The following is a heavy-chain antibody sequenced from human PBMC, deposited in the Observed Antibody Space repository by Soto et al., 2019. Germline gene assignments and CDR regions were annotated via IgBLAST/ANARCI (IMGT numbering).Heavy chain of an antibody. J-gene: IGHJ4*02. CDR1: GGSISSYY. V-gene: IGHV4-59*01. CDR2: IYYTGST. CDR3: ARARRELAPDY. Sequence: QVQLQESGPGLVKPSETLSLTCTVSGGSISSYYWSWIRQPPGKGLEWIGYIYYTGSTNYKPSLKSRLTISVDTSKNQFSLKLSSVTAADTAVYYCARARRELAPDYWGQGTLVTVSS. D-gene: IGHD1-1*01.